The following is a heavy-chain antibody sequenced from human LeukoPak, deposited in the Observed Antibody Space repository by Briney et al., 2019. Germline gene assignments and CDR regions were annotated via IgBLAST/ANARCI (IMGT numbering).Heavy chain of an antibody. D-gene: IGHD3-10*01. V-gene: IGHV3-7*01. J-gene: IGHJ3*02. Sequence: GGSLRLSCAASGFMSSNYWMSWVRQAPGKGLEWVDNINQDGSQKSYVDSVRGRFTLSRNIAENSLFLQLNSLRADDTAVYYCARGSTMDYYHFDIWGQGTLVTVSS. CDR3: ARGSTMDYYHFDI. CDR1: GFMSSNYW. CDR2: INQDGSQK.